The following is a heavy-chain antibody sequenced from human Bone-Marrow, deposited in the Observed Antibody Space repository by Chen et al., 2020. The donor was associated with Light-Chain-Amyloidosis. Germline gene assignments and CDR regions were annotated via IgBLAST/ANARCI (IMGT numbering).Heavy chain of an antibody. Sequence: EGKGGEEGGGGGEKGGARRLGGEAAGCTFSSYAMSWVRQAPGKGLEWVSSISGSGAVTLYADSVKGRFTLSRDNPRNALYLEFPPLIAYAPSVYYCARQFYQTLSGGSWFVTWGQGTLVTVSS. V-gene: IGHV3-23*04. CDR3: ARQFYQTLSGGSWFVT. J-gene: IGHJ5*02. CDR1: GCTFSSYA. D-gene: IGHD2-2*01. CDR2: ISGSGAVT.